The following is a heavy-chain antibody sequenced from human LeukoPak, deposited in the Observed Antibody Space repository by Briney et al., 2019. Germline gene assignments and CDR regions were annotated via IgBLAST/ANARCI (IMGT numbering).Heavy chain of an antibody. J-gene: IGHJ4*02. CDR2: IKQDGSDK. V-gene: IGHV3-7*01. CDR3: ARSRTSGDEALAGNY. CDR1: GFTFSNYW. D-gene: IGHD6-19*01. Sequence: GGSLRLSCAASGFTFSNYWMIWFRQAPRQGLEWVANIKQDGSDKSYVDSVKGRFTISRDNAKNSLDLQMNSLRAEDTAVYYCARSRTSGDEALAGNYWGQGTLVTVSS.